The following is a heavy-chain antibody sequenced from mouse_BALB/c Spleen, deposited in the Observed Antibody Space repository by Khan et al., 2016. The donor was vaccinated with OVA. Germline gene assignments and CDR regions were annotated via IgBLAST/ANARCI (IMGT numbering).Heavy chain of an antibody. CDR3: TREGYGSFAY. CDR1: GYTFTSYY. CDR2: INPSNGGT. V-gene: IGHV1S81*02. J-gene: IGHJ3*01. D-gene: IGHD2-10*02. Sequence: QVQLQQSGAALVKPGASVKLSCKASGYTFTSYYVYWVKQRPGQGLEWIGEINPSNGGTNFNEKFKDKATLTVDKSTSTTSMQLSSLTSEDSAVYYCTREGYGSFAYWGQGTLVTVSA.